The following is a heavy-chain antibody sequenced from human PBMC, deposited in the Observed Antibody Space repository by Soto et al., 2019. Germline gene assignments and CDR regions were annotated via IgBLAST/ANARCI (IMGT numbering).Heavy chain of an antibody. CDR1: GFTFSDYA. J-gene: IGHJ4*02. Sequence: VQLVESGGGVVQPGRSLRLSCAASGFTFSDYAMHWVRQAPGKGLEWVAVVSHDGRNTHYADSVKGRFTISRDSSKNTVAREMTGLRAEDTAVYYCAKGGRLWLVTSDFNYWGQGALVTVSS. CDR3: AKGGRLWLVTSDFNY. V-gene: IGHV3-30*18. D-gene: IGHD6-19*01. CDR2: VSHDGRNT.